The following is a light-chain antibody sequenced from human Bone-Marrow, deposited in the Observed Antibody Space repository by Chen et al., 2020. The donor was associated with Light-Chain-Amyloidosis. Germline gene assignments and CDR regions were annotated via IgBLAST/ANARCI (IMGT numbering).Light chain of an antibody. CDR3: QQFYTIPWT. V-gene: IGKV4-1*01. CDR1: QNLLSNSNNATF. J-gene: IGKJ1*01. Sequence: DIVMTQSPDSLAVSLGVRATINCKSRQNLLSNSNNATFFAWYQQKPGQPPKLLIYWAPTRQSVVPDRVSGSESGADFTLTISCLQAEDVGVYYCQQFYTIPWTSGPGTKVEL. CDR2: WAP.